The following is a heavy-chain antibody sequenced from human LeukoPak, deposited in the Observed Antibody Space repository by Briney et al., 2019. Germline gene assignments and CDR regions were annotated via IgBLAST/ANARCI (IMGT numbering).Heavy chain of an antibody. Sequence: ASETLSLTCTVSGGSISSGGYSWSWIRQPPGKGLEWIGYIYHSGSTYYNPSLKSRVTISVDRSKNQFSLKLSSVTAADTAVYYCARGSVYYCSGGSCYSLGDYGMDVWGQGTTVTVSS. CDR3: ARGSVYYCSGGSCYSLGDYGMDV. V-gene: IGHV4-30-2*01. J-gene: IGHJ6*02. CDR1: GGSISSGGYS. CDR2: IYHSGST. D-gene: IGHD2-15*01.